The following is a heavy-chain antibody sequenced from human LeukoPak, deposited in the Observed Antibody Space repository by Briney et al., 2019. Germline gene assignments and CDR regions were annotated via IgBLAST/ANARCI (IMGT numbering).Heavy chain of an antibody. V-gene: IGHV3-48*03. CDR2: IGSSGSTI. J-gene: IGHJ4*02. D-gene: IGHD6-13*01. Sequence: GGSLRLSCEASGFTFSTYEMNWVRQTPGKGLEWVSCIGSSGSTIYYADSVKGRFTISRDNGKNSLYLHMNSLRAEDMALYYCAKDFGSSWFFDYWGQGTLVTVSS. CDR3: AKDFGSSWFFDY. CDR1: GFTFSTYE.